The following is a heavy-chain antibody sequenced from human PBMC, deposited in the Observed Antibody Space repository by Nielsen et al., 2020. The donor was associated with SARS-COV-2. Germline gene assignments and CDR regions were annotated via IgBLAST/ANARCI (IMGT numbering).Heavy chain of an antibody. V-gene: IGHV3-7*05. D-gene: IGHD1-26*01. CDR2: IKQDGSEK. Sequence: GESLKISCAASGFTFSNYWMNWVRQASGKGLEWVANIKQDGSEKYYVDSVKGRFTISRDNAKNSLSLQMNSLRAEDTAVYYCARAGELTSPYYFDYWGQGTLVTVSS. J-gene: IGHJ4*02. CDR3: ARAGELTSPYYFDY. CDR1: GFTFSNYW.